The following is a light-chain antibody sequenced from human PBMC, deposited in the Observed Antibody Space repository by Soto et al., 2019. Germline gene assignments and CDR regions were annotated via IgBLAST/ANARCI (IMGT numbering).Light chain of an antibody. CDR1: SSDVGGYNY. V-gene: IGLV2-14*01. J-gene: IGLJ1*01. Sequence: QSALSQPASVSGSPGHSITISCTGTSSDVGGYNYVSWYQQHPGKAPKLMIYEVSNRPSGVSNRFSGSKSGNTASLTISGLQAEDEADYYCTPYTSSITYVFGTGTKVTVL. CDR2: EVS. CDR3: TPYTSSITYV.